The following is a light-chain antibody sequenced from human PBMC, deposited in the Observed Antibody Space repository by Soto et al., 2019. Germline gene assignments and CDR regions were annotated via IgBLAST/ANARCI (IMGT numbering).Light chain of an antibody. CDR1: NIGSQT. V-gene: IGLV3-21*02. Sequence: SYELTQPPSVSVAPGQTARITCGGNNIGSQTVHWCQQKPGQAPVLVVYDDSGRPSGIPERFSGSNSGNTATLTISGVGAGDEADYYCQVWDSSSDHWVFGEGTKLTVL. CDR3: QVWDSSSDHWV. CDR2: DDS. J-gene: IGLJ3*02.